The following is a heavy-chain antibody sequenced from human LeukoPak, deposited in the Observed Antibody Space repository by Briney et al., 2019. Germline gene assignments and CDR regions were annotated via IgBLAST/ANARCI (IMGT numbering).Heavy chain of an antibody. V-gene: IGHV1-69*04. D-gene: IGHD3-3*01. CDR3: ARDHESGYYSPGPAYYYGMDV. CDR1: GGTFSSYA. CDR2: IIPILGIA. Sequence: SVKVSCKASGGTFSSYAISWVRQAPGQGLEWMGRIIPILGIANYAQKFQGRVTITADKSTSTAYMELSSLRSEDTAVYYCARDHESGYYSPGPAYYYGMDVWGQGTTVTVSS. J-gene: IGHJ6*02.